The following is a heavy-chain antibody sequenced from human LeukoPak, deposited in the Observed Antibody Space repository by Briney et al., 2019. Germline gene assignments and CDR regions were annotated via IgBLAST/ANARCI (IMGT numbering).Heavy chain of an antibody. CDR2: IKQDGSEK. CDR1: GFTFSSYW. J-gene: IGHJ4*02. CDR3: ARVNNTVVTPPYFDY. V-gene: IGHV3-7*01. D-gene: IGHD4-23*01. Sequence: GGSLRLSCAASGFTFSSYWMSWVRQAPGKGLEWVANIKQDGSEKYYVDSVKGRFTISRDNAKNSLCLQMNSLRAEDTAVYYCARVNNTVVTPPYFDYWGQGTLVTVSS.